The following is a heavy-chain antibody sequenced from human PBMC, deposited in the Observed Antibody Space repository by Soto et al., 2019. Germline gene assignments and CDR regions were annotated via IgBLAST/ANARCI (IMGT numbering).Heavy chain of an antibody. Sequence: ASVKVSCKASGVTFTSSAVQWVRQARGQRLEWIGWIVVGSGNTNYAQKFQERVTITRDMSTSTAYMELSSLRTEDTAVYYCVATSCSSTSCYTHYHYGMDVWGQGTTVTVSS. CDR2: IVVGSGNT. J-gene: IGHJ6*02. D-gene: IGHD2-2*02. V-gene: IGHV1-58*01. CDR3: VATSCSSTSCYTHYHYGMDV. CDR1: GVTFTSSA.